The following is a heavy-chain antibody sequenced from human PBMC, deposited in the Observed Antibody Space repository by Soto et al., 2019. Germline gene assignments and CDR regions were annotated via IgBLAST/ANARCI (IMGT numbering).Heavy chain of an antibody. CDR3: AKDGLITFGGVIAFRGYMDV. J-gene: IGHJ6*03. CDR2: ISGSGGST. Sequence: GGSLRLSCAASGFTFSSYAMSWVRQAPGKGLEWVSAISGSGGSTYYADSVKGRFTISRDNSKNTLYLQMNSLRAEDTAVYYCAKDGLITFGGVIAFRGYMDVWGKGTTVTVSS. V-gene: IGHV3-23*01. CDR1: GFTFSSYA. D-gene: IGHD3-16*02.